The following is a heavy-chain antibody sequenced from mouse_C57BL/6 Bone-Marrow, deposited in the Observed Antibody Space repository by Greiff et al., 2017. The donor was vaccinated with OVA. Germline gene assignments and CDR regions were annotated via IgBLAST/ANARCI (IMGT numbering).Heavy chain of an antibody. CDR3: ARSPITTVVARRVYFDY. J-gene: IGHJ2*01. Sequence: QVQLQQPGAELVKPGASVKMSCKASGYTFTSYWITWVKQRPGQGLEWIGDLYPGSGSTTYNEKFKSQVTLTVAKSTSTAYMQRSILTSEDSAVYYCARSPITTVVARRVYFDYWGQGTTLTVSS. CDR1: GYTFTSYW. CDR2: LYPGSGST. V-gene: IGHV1-55*01. D-gene: IGHD1-1*01.